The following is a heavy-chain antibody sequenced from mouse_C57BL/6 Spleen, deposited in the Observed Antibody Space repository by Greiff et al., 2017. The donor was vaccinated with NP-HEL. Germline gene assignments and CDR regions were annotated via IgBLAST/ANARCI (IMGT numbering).Heavy chain of an antibody. CDR2: LRSKSNNYAT. Sequence: EVKLMESGGGLVQPKGSLKLSCAASGFSFNPYAMNWVRQAPGQGLEWVARLRSKSNNYATYYADSVNDRFTISRDESESMLYLQMNNLKTEDTAMYYCVRQDYDYDSFAYWGKGTLVTVSA. J-gene: IGHJ3*01. CDR3: VRQDYDYDSFAY. V-gene: IGHV10-1*01. CDR1: GFSFNPYA. D-gene: IGHD2-4*01.